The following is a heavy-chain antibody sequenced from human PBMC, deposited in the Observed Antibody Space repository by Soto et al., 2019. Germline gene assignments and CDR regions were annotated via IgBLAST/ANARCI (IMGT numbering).Heavy chain of an antibody. J-gene: IGHJ5*02. CDR2: INPSGGST. Sequence: QVQLVQSGAEVKKPGASVKVSCKASGYTFTSYYMHWVRQAPGQGLEWMGIINPSGGSTSYAQKFQGRVTMTRDTSTSTVYMELSSLRSEDTAVYYCARDAKGEGSRPDNCFDPWGQGTLVTVSS. V-gene: IGHV1-46*01. D-gene: IGHD3-16*01. CDR1: GYTFTSYY. CDR3: ARDAKGEGSRPDNCFDP.